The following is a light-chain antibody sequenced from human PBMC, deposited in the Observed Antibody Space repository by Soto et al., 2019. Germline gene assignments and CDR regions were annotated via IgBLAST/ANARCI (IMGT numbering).Light chain of an antibody. Sequence: EVVMTQSPATLSVSPGEKATLSCRASQSVRSNLAWYQQKPGQAPRLLFYGASIRATGIPARFSGSGSGTEFTLTINSLQSEDFAVYYCQQYNTWPPYTFGQGTKLEMK. CDR3: QQYNTWPPYT. CDR2: GAS. CDR1: QSVRSN. V-gene: IGKV3-15*01. J-gene: IGKJ2*01.